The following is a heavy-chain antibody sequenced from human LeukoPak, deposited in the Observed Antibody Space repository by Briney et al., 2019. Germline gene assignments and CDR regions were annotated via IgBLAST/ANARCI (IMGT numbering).Heavy chain of an antibody. D-gene: IGHD6-6*01. J-gene: IGHJ3*02. V-gene: IGHV3-7*03. Sequence: GGSLRLSCAASGFTFSSYAMSWARQAPGKGLEWVASIEEDGSEKYYVDSVKGRFTISRDNAKNSLYLQVSSLRAEDTAVYYCGRSAYASSSSIWGQGTMVTVSS. CDR3: GRSAYASSSSI. CDR2: IEEDGSEK. CDR1: GFTFSSYA.